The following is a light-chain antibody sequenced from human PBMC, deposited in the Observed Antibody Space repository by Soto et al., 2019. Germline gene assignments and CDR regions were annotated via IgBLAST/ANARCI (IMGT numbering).Light chain of an antibody. Sequence: QPVLTQPPSVSGAPGQRVTISCTGNSSNIGAGYDVQWYQQLPGTAPKLLISGNSNRPSGVPDRFSGSKSGTSASLAITGLQAEDEADYYCQSYDTSLSALVFGTGTKLTVL. CDR3: QSYDTSLSALV. CDR1: SSNIGAGYD. CDR2: GNS. J-gene: IGLJ1*01. V-gene: IGLV1-40*01.